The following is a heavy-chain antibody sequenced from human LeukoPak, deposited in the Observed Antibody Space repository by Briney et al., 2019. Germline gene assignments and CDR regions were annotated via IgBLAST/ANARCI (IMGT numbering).Heavy chain of an antibody. CDR1: GGSFSGYY. CDR2: INHSGST. CDR3: AKSNGYGLVDI. Sequence: SSETLSLTCAVYGGSFSGYYWSWIRQPPGKGLEWIGEINHSGSTYYNPSLKSRVTISVDTSKNQFSLKLNSVTAADTAVYYCAKSNGYGLVDIWGQGTMVTVSS. D-gene: IGHD3-10*01. J-gene: IGHJ3*02. V-gene: IGHV4-34*01.